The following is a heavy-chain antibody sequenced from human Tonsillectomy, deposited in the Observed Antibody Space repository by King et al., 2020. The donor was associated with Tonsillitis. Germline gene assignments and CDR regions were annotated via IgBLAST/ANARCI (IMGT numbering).Heavy chain of an antibody. CDR3: ARDDRGSFDY. CDR2: IYKSGTT. CDR1: GGSISSSDHY. J-gene: IGHJ4*02. D-gene: IGHD3-10*01. V-gene: IGHV4-39*02. Sequence: QLQESGPGVVRPSETLSLTCTVSGGSISSSDHYWAWIRQPPGKGLEWIGDIYKSGTTFYNPSLKSRITISAGTSKNQFSLILNSVTAADTAVYSCARDDRGSFDYWGQGTRVTVSS.